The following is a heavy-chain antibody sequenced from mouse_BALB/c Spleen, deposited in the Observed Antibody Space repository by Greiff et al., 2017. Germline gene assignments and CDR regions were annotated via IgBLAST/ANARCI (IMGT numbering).Heavy chain of an antibody. J-gene: IGHJ1*01. CDR2: IYYSGTI. CDR1: GISITTGNYR. Sequence: DVKLVESGPGLVKPSQTVSLTCTVTGISITTGNYRWSWIRQFPGNKLEWIGYIYYSGTITYNPSLTSRTTITRDTSKNQFFLEMNSLTAEDTATYYCARDYYGSSYWYFDVWGAGTTVTVSS. D-gene: IGHD1-1*01. CDR3: ARDYYGSSYWYFDV. V-gene: IGHV3-5*02.